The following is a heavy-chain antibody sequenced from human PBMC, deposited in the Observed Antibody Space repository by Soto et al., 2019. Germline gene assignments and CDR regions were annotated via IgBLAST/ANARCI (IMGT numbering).Heavy chain of an antibody. Sequence: GGSLRLSCAASGFTFSSYAMSWVRQAPGKGLEWVSAISGSGGSTYYADSVKGRFTISRDNSKNTLYLQMNSLRAEDTAVYYCAKDSSGSASKLLNWFDPWGQGTRVTVSS. CDR1: GFTFSSYA. V-gene: IGHV3-23*01. D-gene: IGHD3-10*01. J-gene: IGHJ5*02. CDR3: AKDSSGSASKLLNWFDP. CDR2: ISGSGGST.